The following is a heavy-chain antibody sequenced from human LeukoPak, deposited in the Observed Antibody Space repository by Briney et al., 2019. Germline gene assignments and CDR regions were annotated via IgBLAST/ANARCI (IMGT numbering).Heavy chain of an antibody. CDR3: ARDHCSSTSCYRFDY. J-gene: IGHJ4*02. V-gene: IGHV3-53*01. Sequence: PGGSLRLSCAASGFTVGTNYMSWVRQAPGKGLEWVSLIYSGSSTYYANSVKGRFTISRDNSKNTVYLQMNSLRAEDTAVYYCARDHCSSTSCYRFDYWGQGTLVTVSS. CDR2: IYSGSST. CDR1: GFTVGTNY. D-gene: IGHD2-2*01.